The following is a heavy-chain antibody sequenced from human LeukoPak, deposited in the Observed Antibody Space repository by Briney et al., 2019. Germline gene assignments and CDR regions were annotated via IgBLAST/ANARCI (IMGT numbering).Heavy chain of an antibody. CDR1: GFTFDDYG. J-gene: IGHJ4*02. D-gene: IGHD2-15*01. CDR3: ARRYCSGGSCYGTAGPLDY. V-gene: IGHV3-20*01. Sequence: PGGSLRLSCAASGFTFDDYGMSWVRQAPGKGLEWVSGINWNGGSRGYEDCVKGGFTISRENAKNSLYLQLNTLSAQDTPMYHCARRYCSGGSCYGTAGPLDYWGQGTLVTVSS. CDR2: INWNGGSR.